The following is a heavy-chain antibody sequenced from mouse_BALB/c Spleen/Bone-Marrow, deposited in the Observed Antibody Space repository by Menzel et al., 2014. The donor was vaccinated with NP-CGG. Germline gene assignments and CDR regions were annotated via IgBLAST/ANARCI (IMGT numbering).Heavy chain of an antibody. CDR1: GFDFSRYW. CDR2: INPDSSTI. D-gene: IGHD1-2*01. V-gene: IGHV4-1*02. Sequence: EVKVIESGGGLVQPGGSLKLSCATSGFDFSRYWMSWVRQAPGKGLEWIGEINPDSSTINYTPSLKDKFIISRDNAENTLYLQMSKVRSEDTAPYYCAXMHYYGXVAYWGQGTLVTVSA. CDR3: AXMHYYGXVAY. J-gene: IGHJ3*01.